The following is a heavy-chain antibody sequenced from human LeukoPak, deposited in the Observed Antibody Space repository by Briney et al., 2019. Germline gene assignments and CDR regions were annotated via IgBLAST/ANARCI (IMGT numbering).Heavy chain of an antibody. J-gene: IGHJ4*02. D-gene: IGHD3-16*02. V-gene: IGHV5-51*01. CDR3: ARHARGSYLHPADY. CDR1: GYSFTNYW. Sequence: GESLKISCKGSGYSFTNYWIGWVRQMPGKGLEWMGVIYPDDSETRYRPSFQGQVTISADKSINTAYLQWSSLKASDTAMYYCARHARGSYLHPADYWGQGTLVTVSS. CDR2: IYPDDSET.